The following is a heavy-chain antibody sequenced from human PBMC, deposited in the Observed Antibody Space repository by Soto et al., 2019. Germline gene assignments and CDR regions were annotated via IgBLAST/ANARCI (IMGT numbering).Heavy chain of an antibody. Sequence: EVQLVESGGGLVKPGGSLRLSCAASGFTFSNAWMSWVRQAPGKGLEWVGRIRSNTDGGTTDYAAPVKGRCTISRDDSKNTLYLQMNSLKTEDTAVYYCTTRSGSSPWGQGTLVTVSS. V-gene: IGHV3-15*01. CDR1: GFTFSNAW. J-gene: IGHJ5*02. D-gene: IGHD6-6*01. CDR2: IRSNTDGGTT. CDR3: TTRSGSSP.